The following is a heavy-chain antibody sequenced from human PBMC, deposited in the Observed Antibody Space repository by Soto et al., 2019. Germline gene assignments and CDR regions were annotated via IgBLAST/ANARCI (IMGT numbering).Heavy chain of an antibody. Sequence: EVQLLESGGGLVQPGGSLRLSCTASGFTFSTYGMSWVRQAPGKGLEWVSSLSGDGTTTYYIDSVKGRFTISRDNSRNTLSLQMNSLRTEDTAVYYCANDITFASSAYNYWGQGILLTVSS. D-gene: IGHD3-22*01. V-gene: IGHV3-23*01. CDR1: GFTFSTYG. CDR3: ANDITFASSAYNY. CDR2: LSGDGTTT. J-gene: IGHJ4*02.